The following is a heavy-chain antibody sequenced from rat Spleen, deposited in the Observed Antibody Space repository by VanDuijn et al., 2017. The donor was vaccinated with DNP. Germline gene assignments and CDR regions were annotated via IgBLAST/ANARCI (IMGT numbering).Heavy chain of an antibody. J-gene: IGHJ2*01. D-gene: IGHD4-3*01. Sequence: EVQLVESGGGFVQPGRSLKLSCAASGFTFSDYAMAWVRQAPKRGLEWVATVTYDGRTTYYRDSVKGRFTISRDNAKSTLYLQMNSLRSEDMATYYCIRWNSGHFDYWGQGVMVTVSS. CDR3: IRWNSGHFDY. V-gene: IGHV5-17*01. CDR2: VTYDGRTT. CDR1: GFTFSDYA.